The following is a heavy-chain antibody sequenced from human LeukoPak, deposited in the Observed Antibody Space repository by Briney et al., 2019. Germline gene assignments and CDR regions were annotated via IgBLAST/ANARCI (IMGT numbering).Heavy chain of an antibody. D-gene: IGHD2-15*01. CDR1: GFIFSNYG. CDR2: LWYDGSDK. CDR3: ANDLSRGSARVLEY. V-gene: IGHV3-33*06. Sequence: GGSLRLSCAASGFIFSNYGMHWVRQAPDKGPESVAVLWYDGSDKYYADSVKGRFTISSDNSNNTLYLRISSMKAEETAENFGANDLSRGSARVLEYWGQGIVVTVSS. J-gene: IGHJ4*02.